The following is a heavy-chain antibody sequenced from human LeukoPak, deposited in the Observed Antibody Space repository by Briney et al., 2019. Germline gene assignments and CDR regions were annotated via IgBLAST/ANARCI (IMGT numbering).Heavy chain of an antibody. CDR2: IYYSGST. CDR3: ARHNNYDYIWGSYRPTGGFDY. D-gene: IGHD3-16*02. V-gene: IGHV4-30-4*01. Sequence: SETLSLTCTVSGGSISSGDSYWTWIRQPPGKGLEWIGNIYYSGSTYYNPSLKSRVIISVDTSKNQFSLKLSSVTAADTALYYCARHNNYDYIWGSYRPTGGFDYWGQGTLVTVSS. J-gene: IGHJ4*02. CDR1: GGSISSGDSY.